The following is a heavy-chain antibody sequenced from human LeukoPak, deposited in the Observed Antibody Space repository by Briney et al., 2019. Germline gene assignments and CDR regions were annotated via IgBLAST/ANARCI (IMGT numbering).Heavy chain of an antibody. CDR3: ARDLDYGSGSFSN. CDR1: FTGYY. Sequence: ASVKVSCTFTGYYMHWVRQAPGQGLEWMGWIHPTSGDTNYAQKFQGRVTMTTDTSISTAYLELNGLKSDDTAVYYCARDLDYGSGSFSNWGQGAIVTVSS. V-gene: IGHV1-2*02. J-gene: IGHJ4*02. CDR2: IHPTSGDT. D-gene: IGHD3-10*01.